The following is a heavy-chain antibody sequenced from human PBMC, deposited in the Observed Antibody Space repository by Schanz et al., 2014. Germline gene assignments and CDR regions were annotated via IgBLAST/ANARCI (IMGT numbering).Heavy chain of an antibody. CDR2: IDPNSGGT. Sequence: QVQLVQSGADVKKPGASVKVSCKASGNTLSAYYIHWIRQAPGQGLEWMGWIDPNSGGTNYAQKFQGRVTMTTDTSISTAYMELSRLTSDDTAVFFCARENTAVAGMPRVMDVWGQGTTVTVTS. D-gene: IGHD6-19*01. V-gene: IGHV1-2*02. CDR1: GNTLSAYY. CDR3: ARENTAVAGMPRVMDV. J-gene: IGHJ6*02.